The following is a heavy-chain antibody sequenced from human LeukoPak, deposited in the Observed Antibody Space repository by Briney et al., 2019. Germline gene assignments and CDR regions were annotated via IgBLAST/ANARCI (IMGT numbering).Heavy chain of an antibody. CDR2: MNPNSGNT. D-gene: IGHD6-19*01. V-gene: IGHV1-8*01. CDR3: ARSGRYSSGWYGLDYYGMDV. J-gene: IGHJ6*02. Sequence: ASVKVSCKASGYTFTSYDINWVRQATGQGLEWMGWMNPNSGNTGYAQKFQGRVTMTRNTSISTAYMELSSLRSEDTAVYYCARSGRYSSGWYGLDYYGMDVWGQGTTVTVSS. CDR1: GYTFTSYD.